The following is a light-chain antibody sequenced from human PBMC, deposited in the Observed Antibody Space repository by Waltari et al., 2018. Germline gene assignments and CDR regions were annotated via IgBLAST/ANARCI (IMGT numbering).Light chain of an antibody. CDR1: ASVTDN. Sequence: EIVMTQSPSTLSASPGERATLFCRASASVTDNLAWYHQKPGQAPRLLIYSVSTRAAGIPARFSGSGSGTEFTLTISSVQSEDFGVYYYQHYHLWPPWTFGQGTKVEI. CDR3: QHYHLWPPWT. V-gene: IGKV3-15*01. CDR2: SVS. J-gene: IGKJ1*01.